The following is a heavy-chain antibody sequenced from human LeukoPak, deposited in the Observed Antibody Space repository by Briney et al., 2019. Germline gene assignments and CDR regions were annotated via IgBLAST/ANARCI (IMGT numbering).Heavy chain of an antibody. CDR3: ARGARYYDFWSGSNWFDP. Sequence: SETLSLTCTVSGGSISSSSYYWGWIRQPPGKGLEWNGSIYYSGSTYYNPSLKSRVTISVDTSKNQFSLKLSSVTAADTAVYYCARGARYYDFWSGSNWFDPWGQGTLVTVSS. V-gene: IGHV4-39*07. D-gene: IGHD3-3*01. J-gene: IGHJ5*02. CDR2: IYYSGST. CDR1: GGSISSSSYY.